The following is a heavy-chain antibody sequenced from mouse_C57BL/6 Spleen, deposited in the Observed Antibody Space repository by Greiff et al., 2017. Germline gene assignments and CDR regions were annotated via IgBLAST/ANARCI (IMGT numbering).Heavy chain of an antibody. Sequence: QVQLKQPGAELVKPGASVKLSCKASGYTFTSYWMHWVKQRPGQGLEWIGMIHPNSGSTNYNEKFKSKATLTVDKSSSTAYMQLSSLTSEDSAVYYWGGGYDEDWYFDVWGTGTTVTVSS. CDR1: GYTFTSYW. CDR2: IHPNSGST. V-gene: IGHV1-64*01. CDR3: GGGYDEDWYFDV. J-gene: IGHJ1*03. D-gene: IGHD2-2*01.